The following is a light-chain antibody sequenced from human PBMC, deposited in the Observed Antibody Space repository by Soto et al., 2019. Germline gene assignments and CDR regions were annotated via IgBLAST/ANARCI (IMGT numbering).Light chain of an antibody. CDR3: QQYNYWPPWT. Sequence: EIVMTQSPATLSVSPGERATLSCRASQSVSSNLAWYQQKPGQAPRLLIYDASTRATGIPARFSGSGSGTECTLTISSLQSEDFAVYYCQQYNYWPPWTFGQGTKVEIK. V-gene: IGKV3-15*01. J-gene: IGKJ1*01. CDR1: QSVSSN. CDR2: DAS.